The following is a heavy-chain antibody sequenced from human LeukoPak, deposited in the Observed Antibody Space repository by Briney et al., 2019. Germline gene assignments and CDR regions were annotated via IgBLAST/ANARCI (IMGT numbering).Heavy chain of an antibody. CDR2: ISSSSSYI. Sequence: PGGSLRLSCAASGFTFSSYSMNWVRQAPGKGLEWVSSISSSSSYIYYADSVKGRFTISRDNAKNSLYLQMNSLRAEDTAVYYCARHDAVQVYQRGMDVWGQGTTVTVSS. CDR3: ARHDAVQVYQRGMDV. CDR1: GFTFSSYS. V-gene: IGHV3-21*01. J-gene: IGHJ6*02. D-gene: IGHD6-19*01.